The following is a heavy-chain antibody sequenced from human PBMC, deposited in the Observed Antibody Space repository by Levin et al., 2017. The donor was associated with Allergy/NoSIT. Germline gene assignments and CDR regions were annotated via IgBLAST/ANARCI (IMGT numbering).Heavy chain of an antibody. CDR2: IYYSGST. CDR1: GGSISSSSYY. V-gene: IGHV4-39*01. J-gene: IGHJ5*02. D-gene: IGHD1-1*01. CDR3: ARLRRQLSFNWFDP. Sequence: SETLSLTCTVSGGSISSSSYYWGWIRQPPGKGLEWIGSIYYSGSTYYNPSLKSRVTISVDTSKNQFSLKLSSVTAADTAVYYCARLRRQLSFNWFDPWGQGTLVTVSS.